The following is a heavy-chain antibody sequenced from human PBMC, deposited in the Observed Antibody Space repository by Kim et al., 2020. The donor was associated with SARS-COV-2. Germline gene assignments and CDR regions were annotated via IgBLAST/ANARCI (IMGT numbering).Heavy chain of an antibody. D-gene: IGHD2-2*01. CDR2: ISYDGSNK. Sequence: GGSLRLSCAASGFTFSSYAMHWVRQAPGKGLEWVAVISYDGSNKYYADSVKGRFTISRDNSKNTLYLQMNSLRAEDTAVYYCARAAPVYCSSTSCWDWFDPWGQGTLVTVSS. V-gene: IGHV3-30-3*01. J-gene: IGHJ5*02. CDR3: ARAAPVYCSSTSCWDWFDP. CDR1: GFTFSSYA.